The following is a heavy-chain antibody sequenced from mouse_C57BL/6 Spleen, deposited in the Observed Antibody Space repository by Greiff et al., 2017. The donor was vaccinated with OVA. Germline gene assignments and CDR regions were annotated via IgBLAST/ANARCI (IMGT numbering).Heavy chain of an antibody. Sequence: QVQLKQPGAELVKPGASVKLSCKASGYTFTSYWMHWVKQRPGRGLEWIGRIDPNSGGTKYNEKFKSKATLTVDKPSSTAYMQLSSLTSEDSAVYYCARFSYYSKAYAMDYWGQGTSVTVSS. D-gene: IGHD2-5*01. CDR2: IDPNSGGT. V-gene: IGHV1-72*01. CDR1: GYTFTSYW. J-gene: IGHJ4*01. CDR3: ARFSYYSKAYAMDY.